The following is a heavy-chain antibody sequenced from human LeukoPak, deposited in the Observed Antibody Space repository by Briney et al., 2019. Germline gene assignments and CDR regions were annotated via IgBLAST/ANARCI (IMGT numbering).Heavy chain of an antibody. CDR1: GFTFSSYA. J-gene: IGHJ5*02. V-gene: IGHV3-23*01. D-gene: IGHD2-2*01. Sequence: RSGGSLRLSCAASGFTFSSYAMSWVRQAPGKGLEWVSAISGSGGSTYYADSVKGRFTISRDNSKNTPYLQMNSLRAEDTAVYYCAKAGIVVVPARNWFDPWGQGTLVTVSS. CDR3: AKAGIVVVPARNWFDP. CDR2: ISGSGGST.